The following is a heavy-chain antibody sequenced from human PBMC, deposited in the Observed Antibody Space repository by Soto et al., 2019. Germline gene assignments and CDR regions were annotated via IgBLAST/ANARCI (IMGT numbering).Heavy chain of an antibody. V-gene: IGHV4-34*01. CDR1: GGSFSGYY. CDR3: ARAPGGYSSSPRGYYGMDV. D-gene: IGHD6-13*01. CDR2: INHSGST. J-gene: IGHJ6*02. Sequence: SETLSLTCAVYGGSFSGYYWSWIRQPPGKGLEWIGEINHSGSTNYNPSLKSRVTISVDTSKNQFSLKLSSVTAADTAVYYCARAPGGYSSSPRGYYGMDVWGQGTTVTVSS.